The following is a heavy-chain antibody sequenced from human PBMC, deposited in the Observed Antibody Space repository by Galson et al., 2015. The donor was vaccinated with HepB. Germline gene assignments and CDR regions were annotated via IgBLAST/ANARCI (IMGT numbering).Heavy chain of an antibody. D-gene: IGHD3/OR15-3a*01. CDR3: VFLRGHDLKPLDY. J-gene: IGHJ4*02. CDR1: TFIFSTYS. V-gene: IGHV3-48*04. Sequence: SLRLSCAASTFIFSTYSVNWVRQAPGKGLEWISYISSGSTTIYYADSVKGRFTISRDNAKNSLYLQMNSLRAEDTAAYYCVFLRGHDLKPLDYWGQGTLVTVSS. CDR2: ISSGSTTI.